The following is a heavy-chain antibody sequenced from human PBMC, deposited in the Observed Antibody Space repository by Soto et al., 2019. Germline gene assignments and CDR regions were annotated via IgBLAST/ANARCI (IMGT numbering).Heavy chain of an antibody. V-gene: IGHV4-31*03. CDR3: ARDVRDTGCSYWFDP. Sequence: SETLSLTCTVSGASITSGGYYWSWIRQVPGEGLEWIGYIKYSGTTHYSPSLKSRAKISLDKSKNEFSLSLTSLTGADTAVYYCARDVRDTGCSYWFDPWGQGTLVTVSS. J-gene: IGHJ5*02. CDR2: IKYSGTT. CDR1: GASITSGGYY. D-gene: IGHD2-8*02.